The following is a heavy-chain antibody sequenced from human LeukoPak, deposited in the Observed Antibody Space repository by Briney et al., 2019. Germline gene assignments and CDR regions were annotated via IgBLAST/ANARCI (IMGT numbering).Heavy chain of an antibody. CDR2: ISYDGSNK. V-gene: IGHV3-30*18. CDR3: AKDRASSGSWYFDL. Sequence: GRSLRLSCAASGFTFSSYGMHWVRQAPGNGLEWVAVISYDGSNKYYADSVRGRFTISRDNSKNTLYLQMNSLRAEDTAVYYCAKDRASSGSWYFDLWGRGTLVTVSS. D-gene: IGHD2-15*01. J-gene: IGHJ2*01. CDR1: GFTFSSYG.